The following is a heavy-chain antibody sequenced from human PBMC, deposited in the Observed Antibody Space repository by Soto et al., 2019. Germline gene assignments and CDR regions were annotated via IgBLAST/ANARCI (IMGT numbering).Heavy chain of an antibody. CDR2: IYYSGSA. J-gene: IGHJ4*02. CDR1: GASISSYY. CDR3: ARHTANRALDY. V-gene: IGHV4-59*08. Sequence: SETLSLTCSVSGASISSYYWSWIRQPPGKGLEWIGYIYYSGSAHYNPSLMSRVTISVDTSKNQFSLKLSSVTAADTAVYYCARHTANRALDYWGQGTLVTVSS.